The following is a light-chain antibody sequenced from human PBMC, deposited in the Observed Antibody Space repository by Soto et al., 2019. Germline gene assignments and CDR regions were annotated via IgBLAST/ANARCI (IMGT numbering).Light chain of an antibody. V-gene: IGKV1-5*01. CDR2: EAS. CDR1: QSIDNW. Sequence: QMTQSPSTLSASVGDRVTITCRASQSIDNWLAWYQQKPGKAPKLLIYEASTLQSGVPSRFSGSGSGTEFTLTISGLLPEDFAAYHCQQLYTLPFTFGQGTRLEIK. J-gene: IGKJ5*01. CDR3: QQLYTLPFT.